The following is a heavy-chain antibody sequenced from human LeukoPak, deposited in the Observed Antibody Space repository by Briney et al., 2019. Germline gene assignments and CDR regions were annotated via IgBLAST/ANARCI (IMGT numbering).Heavy chain of an antibody. J-gene: IGHJ4*02. CDR2: IIPILGIA. V-gene: IGHV1-69*04. CDR1: VGTFSSYA. Sequence: SVKVSCKASVGTFSSYAISWVRQAPGQGLEWMGRIIPILGIANYAQKFQGRVTITADKSTSTAYMELSSLRSEDTAVYYCARMADTAMVKKGRYWFDYWGQGTLVTVSS. CDR3: ARMADTAMVKKGRYWFDY. D-gene: IGHD5-18*01.